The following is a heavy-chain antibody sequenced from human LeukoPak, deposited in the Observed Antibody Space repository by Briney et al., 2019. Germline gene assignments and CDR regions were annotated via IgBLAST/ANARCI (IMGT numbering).Heavy chain of an antibody. CDR3: ARESSWSFDY. J-gene: IGHJ4*02. CDR1: GLTVSSSY. Sequence: GGSLRLSCAASGLTVSSSYMSWVRQAPGKGLEWVSVIYGDGGTYYADSVKDRFTISRDNSKNTLYLQMNSLRAEDTALYYCARESSWSFDYWGQGTLVTVSS. V-gene: IGHV3-66*01. CDR2: IYGDGGT. D-gene: IGHD6-13*01.